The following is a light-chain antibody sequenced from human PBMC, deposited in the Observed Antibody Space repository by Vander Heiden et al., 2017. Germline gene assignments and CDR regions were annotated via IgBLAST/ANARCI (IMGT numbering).Light chain of an antibody. J-gene: IGLJ1*01. Sequence: QSALTQPRSVSGSPGQSVTISCTGTSSDVGGYNYVSWYQQHPGKAPKLMIYDVSKRPSGVPDRFSGSKSGNTASLTISGLQAEGGADYYCCSYAGSYTLYVFGTGTKVTVL. CDR1: SSDVGGYNY. CDR3: CSYAGSYTLYV. V-gene: IGLV2-11*01. CDR2: DVS.